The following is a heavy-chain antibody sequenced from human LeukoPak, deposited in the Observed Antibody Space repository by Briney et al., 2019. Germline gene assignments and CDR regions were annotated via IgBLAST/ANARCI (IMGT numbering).Heavy chain of an antibody. Sequence: PGGSLRLSCAASGFIFSDYYMSWIRQGPGKGLECVSVISNDGDTYYADSVKGRFTISRDTSKNTVSLQMNSLRAEDTAVYYCAGDKTTGGWYEFDYWGQGTLVTVSS. V-gene: IGHV3-53*01. CDR2: ISNDGDT. D-gene: IGHD6-19*01. CDR1: GFIFSDYY. J-gene: IGHJ4*02. CDR3: AGDKTTGGWYEFDY.